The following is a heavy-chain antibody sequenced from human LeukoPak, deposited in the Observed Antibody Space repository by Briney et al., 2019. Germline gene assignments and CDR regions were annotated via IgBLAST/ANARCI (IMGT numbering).Heavy chain of an antibody. J-gene: IGHJ2*01. D-gene: IGHD6-19*01. V-gene: IGHV4-59*01. CDR2: IYSSGST. CDR3: ARRGGIAVTGYWYFDH. Sequence: PSETLSLTFTVPGGSIKSIYWSWMPQPPGKGLEWIGHIYSSGSTNYSPSLKSRVTLSADTSKNQFSLRLSSVTAADTAVYYCARRGGIAVTGYWYFDHWGHGTLVTVSS. CDR1: GGSIKSIY.